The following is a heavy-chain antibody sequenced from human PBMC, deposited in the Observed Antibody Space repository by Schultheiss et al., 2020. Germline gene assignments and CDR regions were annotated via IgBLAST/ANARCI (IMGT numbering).Heavy chain of an antibody. CDR1: GFTFDDYT. CDR3: AKDIIEGGYDSGFDY. Sequence: GESLKISCAASGFTFDDYTMHWVRQAPGKGLEWVSLISWDGGSTYYADSVKGRFTISRDNSKNSLYLQMNSLRTEDTALYYCAKDIIEGGYDSGFDYWGQGTLV. V-gene: IGHV3-43*01. D-gene: IGHD5-12*01. J-gene: IGHJ4*02. CDR2: ISWDGGST.